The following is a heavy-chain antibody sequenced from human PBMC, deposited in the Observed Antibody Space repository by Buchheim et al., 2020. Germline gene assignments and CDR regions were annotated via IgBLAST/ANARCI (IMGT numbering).Heavy chain of an antibody. D-gene: IGHD5-12*01. CDR3: ARHGDRLSRWLRLGGGYYYYGMDV. CDR1: GYSFTSYW. V-gene: IGHV5-51*01. CDR2: IYPGDSDT. J-gene: IGHJ6*02. Sequence: EVQLVQSGAEVKKPGESLKISCKGSGYSFTSYWIGWVRQMPGKGLEWMGIIYPGDSDTRYSPSFQGQVTISADKSISTAYLQWSSLKASDTAMYYCARHGDRLSRWLRLGGGYYYYGMDVWGQGTT.